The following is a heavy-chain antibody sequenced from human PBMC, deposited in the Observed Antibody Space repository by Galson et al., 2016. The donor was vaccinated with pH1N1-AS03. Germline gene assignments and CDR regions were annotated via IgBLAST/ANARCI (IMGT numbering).Heavy chain of an antibody. CDR2: ISSSGADI. V-gene: IGHV3-48*01. Sequence: SLRLSCAASGFSCGDYPMNWVRQAPGKGLEWVSYISSSGADIFYADSVKGRFTISRDISRSTLFLQMNSLRIDDTAVYFCVKEDGLGGQRDYWGRGTLVTVSS. J-gene: IGHJ4*02. CDR3: VKEDGLGGQRDY. D-gene: IGHD2-15*01. CDR1: GFSCGDYP.